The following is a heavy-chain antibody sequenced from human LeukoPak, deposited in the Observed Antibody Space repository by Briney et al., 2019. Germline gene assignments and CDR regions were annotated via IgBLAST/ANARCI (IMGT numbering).Heavy chain of an antibody. CDR2: VKKDASEK. D-gene: IGHD3-10*01. Sequence: PGGSLRLSCAASGFTFNNNWMTSVRQAPGKGLEWVASVKKDASEKYYVDSVKGRFTISRDNAKNSLYLQMNSLRVEDTAVYYCVRGPPYGSRSDYFDCWGQGTLVTVSS. CDR3: VRGPPYGSRSDYFDC. CDR1: GFTFNNNW. J-gene: IGHJ4*02. V-gene: IGHV3-7*01.